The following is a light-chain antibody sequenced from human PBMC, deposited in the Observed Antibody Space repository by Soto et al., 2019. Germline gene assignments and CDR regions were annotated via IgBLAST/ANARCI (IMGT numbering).Light chain of an antibody. CDR3: HQYDSWT. Sequence: ENVLTQSPGTLSLSPGERATLSCRASQSVSGSYLAWYQQKPGQAPRLLIYGASSRATGIPDRFSGSGSGTDFTLTISRLEPEDFAVYYCHQYDSWTFGQGTKVDIK. J-gene: IGKJ1*01. CDR2: GAS. CDR1: QSVSGSY. V-gene: IGKV3-20*01.